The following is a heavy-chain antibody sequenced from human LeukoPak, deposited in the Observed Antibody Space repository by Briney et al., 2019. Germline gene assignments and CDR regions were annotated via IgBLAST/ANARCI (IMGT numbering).Heavy chain of an antibody. J-gene: IGHJ4*02. V-gene: IGHV3-30*12. CDR3: ARAYTDSGYVVEY. CDR2: ISTDRSKE. CDR1: GFTFTNFA. Sequence: GGSLRLSCEASGFTFTNFAMHWVRQAPGKGLEWVAFISTDRSKEYYGDSVKGRFTISRDNSKNTLYLQMNSLRDEDTAVYYCARAYTDSGYVVEYWGQGTLVTVSS. D-gene: IGHD6-25*01.